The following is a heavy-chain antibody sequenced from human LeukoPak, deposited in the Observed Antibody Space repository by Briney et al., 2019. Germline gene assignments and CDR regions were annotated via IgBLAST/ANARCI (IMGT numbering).Heavy chain of an antibody. CDR1: GYTSTGYY. Sequence: PQASVKVSCTASGYTSTGYYIHWVRQAPGQGLEWMGWINPNSGGTNYAQKFQGRVTMTRDTSITYMELSRLRSDDTAVYYCARAYSGYEAFDYWGQGTLVTVSS. V-gene: IGHV1-2*02. J-gene: IGHJ4*02. CDR3: ARAYSGYEAFDY. CDR2: INPNSGGT. D-gene: IGHD5-12*01.